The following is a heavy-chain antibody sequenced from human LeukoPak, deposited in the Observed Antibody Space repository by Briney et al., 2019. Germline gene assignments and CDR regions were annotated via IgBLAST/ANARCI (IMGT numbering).Heavy chain of an antibody. CDR3: ARAGYHNSRGSQSWYTAA. CDR1: GFSVSNNY. Sequence: GGSLRLSCEVSGFSVSNNYMNWVRQAPGKGLEWVSATFAGGSTHYADSVKGRFTISRDTSKNTLHLQMNSLRPEDTAVYYCARAGYHNSRGSQSWYTAAWGQGTLVIVSS. J-gene: IGHJ5*02. V-gene: IGHV3-53*01. D-gene: IGHD2/OR15-2a*01. CDR2: TFAGGST.